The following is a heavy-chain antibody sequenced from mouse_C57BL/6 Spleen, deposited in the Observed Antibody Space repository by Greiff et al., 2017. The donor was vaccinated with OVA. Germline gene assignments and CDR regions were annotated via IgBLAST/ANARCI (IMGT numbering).Heavy chain of an antibody. V-gene: IGHV5-6*01. CDR2: ISSGGSYT. CDR3: APMITTGGNYLAY. J-gene: IGHJ2*01. D-gene: IGHD2-4*01. CDR1: GFTFSSYG. Sequence: EVMLVESGGDLVKPGGSLKLSCAASGFTFSSYGMSWVRQTPDKRLEWVATISSGGSYTYYPDNGKGRFTISRDNAKNTLYLQMSSLTSEDTAMYYCAPMITTGGNYLAYWGQGTTLTVSS.